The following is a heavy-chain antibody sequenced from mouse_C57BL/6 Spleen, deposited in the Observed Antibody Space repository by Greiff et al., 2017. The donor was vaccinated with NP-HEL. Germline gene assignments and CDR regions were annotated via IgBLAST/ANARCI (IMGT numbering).Heavy chain of an antibody. Sequence: VQLQQSGPVLVKPGASVKMSCKASGYTFTDYYMNWVKQSHGKSLEWIGVINPYNGGTSYNQKFKGKATLTVDKSSSTAYMELNSLTSEDSAVYYCARSPNLLLRRHFDYWGQGTTLTVSS. CDR1: GYTFTDYY. J-gene: IGHJ2*01. CDR2: INPYNGGT. V-gene: IGHV1-19*01. D-gene: IGHD1-1*01. CDR3: ARSPNLLLRRHFDY.